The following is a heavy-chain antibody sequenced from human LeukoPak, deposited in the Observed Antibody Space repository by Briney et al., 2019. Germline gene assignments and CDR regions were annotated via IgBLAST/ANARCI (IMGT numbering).Heavy chain of an antibody. Sequence: PSETLSLTCTVSGGSISSYYWSWIRQPPGKGLEWIGYIYYSGSTNYNPSLRSRVTISVGTSKNQFSLKLSSVTAADTAVYYCARLVDTAMGNWFDPWGQGTLVTVSS. D-gene: IGHD5-18*01. CDR1: GGSISSYY. CDR2: IYYSGST. V-gene: IGHV4-59*01. J-gene: IGHJ5*02. CDR3: ARLVDTAMGNWFDP.